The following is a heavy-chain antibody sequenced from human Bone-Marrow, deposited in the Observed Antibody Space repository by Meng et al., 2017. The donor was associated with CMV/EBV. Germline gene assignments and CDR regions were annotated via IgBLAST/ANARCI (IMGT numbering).Heavy chain of an antibody. CDR3: AKDGSSITGTYFDY. CDR2: ISGSGGST. CDR1: RFAFSSSA. V-gene: IGHV3-23*01. D-gene: IGHD1-20*01. Sequence: ASRFAFSSSAMTCVRQAPGKGLGWVSAISGSGGSTYYADSVKCRFTISRDNSKNTLYLQMNSLRAEDTAVYYCAKDGSSITGTYFDYWGQGTLVTVSS. J-gene: IGHJ4*02.